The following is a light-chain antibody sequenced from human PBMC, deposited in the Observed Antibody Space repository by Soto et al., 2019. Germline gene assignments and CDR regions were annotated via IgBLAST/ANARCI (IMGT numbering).Light chain of an antibody. Sequence: QLVLTQSPSASASLGASVKLTCTLSRGHSSYAIAWHQQQPEKGPRFLMKLKSDGSHSKGDGIPDRFSGSSSGAERYLTISSLQSEDEADYYCQTWGTGVIFGGGTKVTVL. CDR1: RGHSSYA. CDR3: QTWGTGVI. J-gene: IGLJ2*01. V-gene: IGLV4-69*01. CDR2: LKSDGSH.